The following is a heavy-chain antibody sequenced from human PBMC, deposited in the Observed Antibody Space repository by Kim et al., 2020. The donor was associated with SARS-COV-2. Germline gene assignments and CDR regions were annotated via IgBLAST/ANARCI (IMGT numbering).Heavy chain of an antibody. V-gene: IGHV3-23*01. CDR1: GFTFSSYA. CDR3: AKKGALRNKNIVVVRAAIQGRDY. CDR2: ISGSGGST. J-gene: IGHJ4*02. D-gene: IGHD2-2*01. Sequence: GGSLRLSCAASGFTFSSYAMSWVRQAPGKGLEWVAAISGSGGSTYSADSVKRRFTISRDNSKNTLYLQMNSLRAEDTAVYYSAKKGALRNKNIVVVRAAIQGRDYWGQGTLVTVSS.